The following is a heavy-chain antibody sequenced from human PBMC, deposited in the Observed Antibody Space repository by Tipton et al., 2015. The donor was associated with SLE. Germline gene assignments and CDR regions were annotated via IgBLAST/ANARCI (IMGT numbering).Heavy chain of an antibody. V-gene: IGHV4-39*07. J-gene: IGHJ2*01. CDR1: GGSFSSSSYY. CDR2: IYYSGST. D-gene: IGHD2-21*01. Sequence: TLSLTCTVSGGSFSSSSYYWGWIRQPPGKGLEWIGSIYYSGSTYYNPSLKSRVTISVDTSKNQFSLKLSSVTAADTAVYYCASTRLDIVVVWYFDLWGRGTLVTVSS. CDR3: ASTRLDIVVVWYFDL.